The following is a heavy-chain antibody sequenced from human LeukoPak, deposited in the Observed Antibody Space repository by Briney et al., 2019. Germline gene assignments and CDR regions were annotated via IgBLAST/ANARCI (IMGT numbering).Heavy chain of an antibody. D-gene: IGHD5-18*01. CDR2: IYHSGST. V-gene: IGHV4-4*02. CDR1: GFAFSSYG. CDR3: ASLSYGLNNFDY. Sequence: GSLRLSCAASGFAFSSYGMHWVRQPPGKGLEWIGEIYHSGSTNYNPSLKSRVTISVDKSKNQFSLKLSSVTAADTAVYYCASLSYGLNNFDYWGQGTLVTVSS. J-gene: IGHJ4*02.